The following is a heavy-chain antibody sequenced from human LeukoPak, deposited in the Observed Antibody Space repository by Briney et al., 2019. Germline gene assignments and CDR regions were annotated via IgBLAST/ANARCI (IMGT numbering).Heavy chain of an antibody. CDR1: GFTFSSYG. J-gene: IGHJ4*02. V-gene: IGHV3-48*04. D-gene: IGHD5-12*01. CDR3: ARIMVATTREAFDY. Sequence: GRSLGLSCAASGFTFSSYGMHWVRQAPGKGLEWVSYISSSGSTIYYADSVKGRFTISRDNAKNSLYLQMNSLRAEDTAIYYCARIMVATTREAFDYWGQGTRVTVSS. CDR2: ISSSGSTI.